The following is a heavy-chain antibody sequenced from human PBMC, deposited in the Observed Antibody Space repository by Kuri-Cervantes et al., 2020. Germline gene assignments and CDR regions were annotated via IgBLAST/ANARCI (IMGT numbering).Heavy chain of an antibody. D-gene: IGHD4-23*01. CDR1: GFTFSSYW. J-gene: IGHJ6*03. Sequence: GGSLRLSCAASGFTFSSYWMHWVRQGPGKGLEWVSGITWDSGDTGYADSVKGRFTISRDNAKRSVYLQMNSLTVEDTALYFCVKTNGGGYYYYYYMDVWGKGTMVTVSS. CDR2: ITWDSGDT. CDR3: VKTNGGGYYYYYYMDV. V-gene: IGHV3-9*01.